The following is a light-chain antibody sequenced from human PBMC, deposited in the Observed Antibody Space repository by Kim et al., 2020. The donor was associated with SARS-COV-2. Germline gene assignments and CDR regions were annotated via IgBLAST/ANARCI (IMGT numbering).Light chain of an antibody. J-gene: IGKJ4*01. CDR2: SAS. V-gene: IGKV1-39*01. CDR1: QTISSF. Sequence: DIQMTQSPSSLSASVGDRVTITCRASQTISSFLNWYQQKPGKAPKLLISSASTLQSGVPSRFSGSGSGTDFTLTISSLQPEDFATYFCLQTYTTPLTFGGGTKVDIK. CDR3: LQTYTTPLT.